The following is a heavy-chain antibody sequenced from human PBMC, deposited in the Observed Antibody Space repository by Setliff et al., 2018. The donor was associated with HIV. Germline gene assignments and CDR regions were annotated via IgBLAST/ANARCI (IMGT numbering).Heavy chain of an antibody. D-gene: IGHD3-22*01. J-gene: IGHJ5*02. Sequence: GGSLRLSCAASGFTFSGSTIHWVRQASGKGLEWVGRIGSKANSYATAYAASVKGRFTTSRGDSKNTAYLQMNSLKTEDTAVYYCKADSSGYPWGQGTLVTVSS. V-gene: IGHV3-73*01. CDR1: GFTFSGST. CDR3: KADSSGYP. CDR2: IGSKANSYAT.